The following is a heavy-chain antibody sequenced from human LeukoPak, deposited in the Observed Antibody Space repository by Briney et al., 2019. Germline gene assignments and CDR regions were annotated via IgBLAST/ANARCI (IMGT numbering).Heavy chain of an antibody. D-gene: IGHD6-13*01. CDR3: VCERQYSSSWYYFDY. CDR1: GYTFTSYA. Sequence: ASVKVSFKASGYTFTSYAMHWVRQAPGQGLEWMGWINPNSGGTNYAQKFQGRVTITRDTSISTAYMELSRLRSDDTAVYYCVCERQYSSSWYYFDYWGQGTLVTVSS. CDR2: INPNSGGT. V-gene: IGHV1-2*02. J-gene: IGHJ4*02.